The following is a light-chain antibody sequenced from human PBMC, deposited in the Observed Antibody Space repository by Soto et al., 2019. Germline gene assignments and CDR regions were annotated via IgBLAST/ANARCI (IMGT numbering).Light chain of an antibody. CDR1: QSISSY. Sequence: DIQMTQSPSSLSASVGDRVTITCRASQSISSYVNWHQQKPGKAPKVLIFAASSLQSGVPSRFSGSGAVTDFTLTISSLQPADFATYYCQQSYSTPKWTFGQGTKVEIK. V-gene: IGKV1-39*01. CDR3: QQSYSTPKWT. J-gene: IGKJ1*01. CDR2: AAS.